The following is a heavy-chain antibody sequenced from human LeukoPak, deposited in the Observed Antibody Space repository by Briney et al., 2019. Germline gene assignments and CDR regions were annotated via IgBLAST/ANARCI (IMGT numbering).Heavy chain of an antibody. D-gene: IGHD6-13*01. CDR1: GGSISSYY. V-gene: IGHV4-4*07. J-gene: IGHJ5*02. Sequence: PSETLSLTCTVSGGSISSYYWSWIRQPGGKGLEWIGRIYTSGSTNYNPSLKSRVTMSVDTSKSQFSLKLSSVIAADTAVYYCAREKIAAAGTFGFDPWGQGTLVTVSS. CDR3: AREKIAAAGTFGFDP. CDR2: IYTSGST.